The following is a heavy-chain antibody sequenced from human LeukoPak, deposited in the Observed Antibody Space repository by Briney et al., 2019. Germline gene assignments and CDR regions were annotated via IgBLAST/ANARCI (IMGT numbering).Heavy chain of an antibody. D-gene: IGHD5-18*01. Sequence: SQTLSLTCAISGDSVSSTSSAWNWIRQSPSGGLEWLGRTYYRSKWYFEYAVSVKSRITINPDTSKNQFSLRLNSVTPGDTAVYYCAREACRRCRDTPMVRLYGMDVWGQGTTVTVS. J-gene: IGHJ6*02. V-gene: IGHV6-1*01. CDR3: AREACRRCRDTPMVRLYGMDV. CDR1: GDSVSSTSSA. CDR2: TYYRSKWYF.